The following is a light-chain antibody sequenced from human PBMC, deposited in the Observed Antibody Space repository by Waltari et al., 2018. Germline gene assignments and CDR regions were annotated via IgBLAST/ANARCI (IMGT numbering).Light chain of an antibody. J-gene: IGLJ3*02. CDR2: EFG. CDR1: SSAVGGYNY. Sequence: QSALTQPASVSGSPGQSITIYCTGTSSAVGGYNYLSRYQKQPGKAPKFIIYEFGHRPAGVSNRFSGSRSGNTASLTISGLQAEDEADYYCSSYTSSSTWVFGGGTKLTVL. V-gene: IGLV2-14*01. CDR3: SSYTSSSTWV.